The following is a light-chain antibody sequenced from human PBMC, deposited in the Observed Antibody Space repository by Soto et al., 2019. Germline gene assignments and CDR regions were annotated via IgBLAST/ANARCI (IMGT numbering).Light chain of an antibody. CDR3: QQYNNWPPLT. Sequence: EIVLTQFPGTLSLSPGERATLSCRASQSVRSNYLAWYQQKPGQAPRLLIYGASRRATGIPARFSGSGSGTEFTLTISSLQSEDFAVYYCQQYNNWPPLTVGGGTKVDIK. V-gene: IGKV3-15*01. CDR1: QSVRSN. CDR2: GAS. J-gene: IGKJ4*01.